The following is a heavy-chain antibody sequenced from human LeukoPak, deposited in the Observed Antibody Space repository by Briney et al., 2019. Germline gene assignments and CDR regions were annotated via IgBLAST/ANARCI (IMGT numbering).Heavy chain of an antibody. CDR3: ARGTRYCSSTSCYDYDGMDV. CDR1: GGSFSGYY. V-gene: IGHV4-34*01. J-gene: IGHJ6*02. CDR2: INHSGST. Sequence: SGTLSLTCAVYGGSFSGYYWTWIRQPPGKGLEWIGEINHSGSTNYNPSLKSRVTISVDTSKNQFSLKLTSLTAADTAVYYCARGTRYCSSTSCYDYDGMDVWGQGTTVTVSS. D-gene: IGHD2-2*01.